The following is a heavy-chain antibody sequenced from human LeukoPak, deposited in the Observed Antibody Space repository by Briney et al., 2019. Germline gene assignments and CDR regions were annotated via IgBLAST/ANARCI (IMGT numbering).Heavy chain of an antibody. V-gene: IGHV1-2*02. CDR3: ARELEDGTVTTNWFDP. J-gene: IGHJ5*02. D-gene: IGHD4-17*01. CDR2: INPNSGGT. Sequence: ASVKVSCKASGYTFTGYYMHWVRQAPGQGLEWMGWINPNSGGTNYARKFQGRVTMTRDTSISTAYMELSRLRSDDTAVYYCARELEDGTVTTNWFDPWGQGTLVTVSS. CDR1: GYTFTGYY.